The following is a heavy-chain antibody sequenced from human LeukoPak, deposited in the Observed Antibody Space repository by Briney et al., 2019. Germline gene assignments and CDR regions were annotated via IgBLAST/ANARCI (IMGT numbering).Heavy chain of an antibody. Sequence: PSETLSLTCAVSDYSISSSYYWGWIRQPPGKGLEWIGSIYHSGSTDYNPSLKSRVTISVDTSKNQFSLKLRSVTAADTAVYYCARDQAYCGGDCHFDFWGQGTLVTVSS. CDR3: ARDQAYCGGDCHFDF. D-gene: IGHD2-21*02. CDR2: IYHSGST. J-gene: IGHJ4*02. V-gene: IGHV4-38-2*02. CDR1: DYSISSSYY.